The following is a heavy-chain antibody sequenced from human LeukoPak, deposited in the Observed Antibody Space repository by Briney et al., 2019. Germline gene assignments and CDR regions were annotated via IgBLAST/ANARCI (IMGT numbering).Heavy chain of an antibody. CDR3: ARDGSGSYYYYIDV. CDR1: GYRFTVNY. Sequence: ASVTLTCKASGYRFTVNYKHWVRQAQSQGNEWKGWINPNRGGTKYAQKFEGSVTMTRDTSSSTVYMELSRLRSDDTAVYYCARDGSGSYYYYIDVWGKGTMVTVSS. CDR2: INPNRGGT. J-gene: IGHJ6*03. D-gene: IGHD1-26*01. V-gene: IGHV1-2*02.